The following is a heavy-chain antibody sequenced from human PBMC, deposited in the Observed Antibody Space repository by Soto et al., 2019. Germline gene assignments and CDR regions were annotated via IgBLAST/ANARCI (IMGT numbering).Heavy chain of an antibody. V-gene: IGHV1-3*01. J-gene: IGHJ4*02. CDR2: INAGNGNT. CDR1: GYTFTSYA. D-gene: IGHD2-15*01. CDR3: ARNPLAALNPSAFDY. Sequence: ASVTVSCQASGYTFTSYAMHWVRQAPGQRLEWMGWINAGNGNTKYSQKFQGRVTITRDTSASTAYMELSSLRSEDTAVYYCARNPLAALNPSAFDYWGQGTLVTVSS.